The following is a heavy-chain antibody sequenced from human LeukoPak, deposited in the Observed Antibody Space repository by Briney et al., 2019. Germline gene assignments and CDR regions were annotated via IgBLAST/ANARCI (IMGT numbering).Heavy chain of an antibody. CDR2: ISAYNGNT. D-gene: IGHD3-10*01. J-gene: IGHJ5*02. CDR1: GYTFTSYG. Sequence: ASVKVSCKASGYTFTSYGISWVRQAPGQGLEWMGWISAYNGNTNYAQKLQGRVTMTTDTSTSTAYMELRSLRSGDTAVYYCARVTSVGGSGSYYNWFDPWGQGTLVTVSS. V-gene: IGHV1-18*01. CDR3: ARVTSVGGSGSYYNWFDP.